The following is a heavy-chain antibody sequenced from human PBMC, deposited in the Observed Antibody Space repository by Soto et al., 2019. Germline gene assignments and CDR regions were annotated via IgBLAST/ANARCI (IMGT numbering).Heavy chain of an antibody. V-gene: IGHV3-30-3*01. J-gene: IGHJ4*02. Sequence: VQLVESGGGAVQPGRSLRLSCAASGFSFSTFAMHWVRQPPGKGLEWLAVISYDGINKFYSGSVTGRLTISSDNSKNTLYPQMNSLGPEHAGLYFCARSPTALGSHIDNWGPGSLVTVSS. CDR2: ISYDGINK. CDR3: ARSPTALGSHIDN. CDR1: GFSFSTFA. D-gene: IGHD7-27*01.